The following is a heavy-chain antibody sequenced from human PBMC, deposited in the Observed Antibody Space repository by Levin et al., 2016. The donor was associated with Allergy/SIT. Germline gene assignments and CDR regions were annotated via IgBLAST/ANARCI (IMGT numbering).Heavy chain of an antibody. J-gene: IGHJ3*02. V-gene: IGHV4-4*02. Sequence: GSLRLSCAVSGGSISHGNWWNWVRQPPGKGLEWIGEIYHNGATYYHPSLRSRVTISLDRSKNQFSLNLSSVTAADTAVYYCARDCSDNGAECAFEIWGRGTMVTVSS. D-gene: IGHD4-17*01. CDR1: GGSISHGNW. CDR2: IYHNGAT. CDR3: ARDCSDNGAECAFEI.